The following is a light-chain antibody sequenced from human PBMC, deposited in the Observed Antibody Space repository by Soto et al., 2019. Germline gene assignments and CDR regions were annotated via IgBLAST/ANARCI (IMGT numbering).Light chain of an antibody. CDR1: QGVGST. CDR3: QQYNSYWT. Sequence: EIIMTQSPATLSVSPGERVTLSCRASQGVGSTLAWYRQQPGQAPRLLIYDAYIRASGVPARFSGSGSGTEFTLTISSLQPDDFATYYCQQYNSYWTFGPGTKVDIK. J-gene: IGKJ3*01. CDR2: DAY. V-gene: IGKV3-15*01.